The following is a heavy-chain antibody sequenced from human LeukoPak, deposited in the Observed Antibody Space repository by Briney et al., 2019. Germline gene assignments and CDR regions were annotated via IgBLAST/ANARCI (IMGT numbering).Heavy chain of an antibody. CDR2: ISSGSDYI. Sequence: NPGGSLRLSCAASGFPFNTYSMNWVRQAPGKGLEWDSSISSGSDYIYYADSVKGRFTISRDNAKSSVHLQMSSLRAEDTAVYYCSGSYSYYYAMHVWGQGTTVTVSS. J-gene: IGHJ6*02. CDR1: GFPFNTYS. V-gene: IGHV3-21*01. CDR3: SGSYSYYYAMHV.